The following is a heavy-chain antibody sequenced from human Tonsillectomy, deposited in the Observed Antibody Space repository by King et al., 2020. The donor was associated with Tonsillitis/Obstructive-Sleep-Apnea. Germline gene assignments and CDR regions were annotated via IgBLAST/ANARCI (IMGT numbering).Heavy chain of an antibody. CDR1: GYTFSSYP. D-gene: IGHD3-22*01. V-gene: IGHV1-18*01. CDR3: ARGGRYDSSGYYTPLDS. Sequence: QLVQSGAEVKKPGASVKVSCKASGYTFSSYPMSWVRQAPGQGLEWMGCIGAHNGNTDYAQKIQGRVTMTTDTSTTTAYMELRSLRSDDTAVYYCARGGRYDSSGYYTPLDSWGQGTLVTVSS. J-gene: IGHJ4*02. CDR2: IGAHNGNT.